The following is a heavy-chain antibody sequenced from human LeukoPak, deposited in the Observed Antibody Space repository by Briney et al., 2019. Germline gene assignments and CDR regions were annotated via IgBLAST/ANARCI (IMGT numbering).Heavy chain of an antibody. J-gene: IGHJ6*03. CDR2: INAYNGDT. CDR3: ARWGLVAPGTYYYYYMDV. D-gene: IGHD2-2*01. Sequence: ASVKVSCKASGYTFTNYGVSWVRQAPGQGLEWMGWINAYNGDTHYAQNLQGRLTMTTDTSTRMAFMELRSLRPDDTAVYFCARWGLVAPGTYYYYYMDVWGRGTTVTVSS. V-gene: IGHV1-18*01. CDR1: GYTFTNYG.